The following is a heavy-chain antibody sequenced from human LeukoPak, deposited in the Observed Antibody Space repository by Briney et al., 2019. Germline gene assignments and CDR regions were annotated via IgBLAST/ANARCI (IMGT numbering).Heavy chain of an antibody. CDR3: ASDTVTRGMDV. CDR1: GGSNSSYY. D-gene: IGHD4-11*01. CDR2: IYYSGST. V-gene: IGHV4-59*08. Sequence: SETLSLTCTVSGGSNSSYYWSWIRQPPGKGLEWIGYIYYSGSTNYNPSLKSRVTISVDTSKNQFSLKLSSVTAADTAVYYCASDTVTRGMDVWGQGTTVTVSS. J-gene: IGHJ6*02.